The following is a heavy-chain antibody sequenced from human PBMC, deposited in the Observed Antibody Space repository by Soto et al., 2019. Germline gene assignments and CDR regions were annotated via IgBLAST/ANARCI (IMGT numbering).Heavy chain of an antibody. J-gene: IGHJ6*04. D-gene: IGHD1-26*01. CDR2: IGDSGAST. CDR3: AKGVELDV. V-gene: IGHV3-23*01. Sequence: EVLLLESGGGLVQPGGSLRLSCEASGFSFSSFAMNWVRQAPGKGLEWVSAIGDSGASTYYADSVKGRFTISRDNSRNTLYRQLTSLGAEDTAVYYCAKGVELDVWGNGTTVTVSS. CDR1: GFSFSSFA.